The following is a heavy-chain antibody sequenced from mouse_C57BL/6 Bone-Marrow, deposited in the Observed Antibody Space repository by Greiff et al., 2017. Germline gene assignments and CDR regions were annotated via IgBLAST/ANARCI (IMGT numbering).Heavy chain of an antibody. CDR2: IDPETGGT. CDR1: GYTFTDYE. Sequence: QVQLQQSGAELVRPGASVTLSCKASGYTFTDYEMHWVKQTPVHGLEWIGAIDPETGGTAYNQKFKGKAILTADKSSSTAYMELRSLTSEDSAVYYCTRSGYDGSSSCYWGQGTTLPVSS. D-gene: IGHD1-1*01. CDR3: TRSGYDGSSSCY. V-gene: IGHV1-15*01. J-gene: IGHJ2*01.